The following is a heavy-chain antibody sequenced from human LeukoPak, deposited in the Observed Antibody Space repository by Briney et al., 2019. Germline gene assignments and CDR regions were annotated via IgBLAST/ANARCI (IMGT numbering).Heavy chain of an antibody. CDR1: GFTVSSNY. Sequence: GGSLRLSCAASGFTVSSNYMSWVRQAPGKGLEWVSVIYSGGSTYYADSVKGRFTISRDNAKNSLYLQMNSLRAEDTAVYYCARKAWDYYDSSGYYGVHTGIDYWGQGTLVTVSS. J-gene: IGHJ4*02. CDR2: IYSGGST. CDR3: ARKAWDYYDSSGYYGVHTGIDY. V-gene: IGHV3-66*01. D-gene: IGHD3-22*01.